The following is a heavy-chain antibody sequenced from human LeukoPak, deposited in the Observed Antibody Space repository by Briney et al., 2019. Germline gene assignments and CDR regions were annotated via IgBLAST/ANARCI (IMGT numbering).Heavy chain of an antibody. CDR2: IYYSGST. V-gene: IGHV4-59*01. Sequence: MTSETLSLTCTVSGGSISSYYWSWIRQPPVKGLEWIGYIYYSGSTNYNPSLKSRVTISVDTSKNQFSLKLSSVTAADTAVYYCAREWEDLYYGMDVWGQGTTVTVSS. CDR3: AREWEDLYYGMDV. J-gene: IGHJ6*02. D-gene: IGHD1-26*01. CDR1: GGSISSYY.